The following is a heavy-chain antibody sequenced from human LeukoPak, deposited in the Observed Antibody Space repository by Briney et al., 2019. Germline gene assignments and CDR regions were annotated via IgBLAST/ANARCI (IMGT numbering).Heavy chain of an antibody. J-gene: IGHJ6*03. Sequence: GESLKISCKGSGYSFTSYWIGWVRQMPGKGLEWMGIIYPGDSDTRYSPSFQGQVTISADKSISTAYLQWSSLKASDTAIYYCARLPMYSSGHLPDLMDVWGKGTTVTVSS. CDR1: GYSFTSYW. CDR3: ARLPMYSSGHLPDLMDV. V-gene: IGHV5-51*01. CDR2: IYPGDSDT. D-gene: IGHD3-22*01.